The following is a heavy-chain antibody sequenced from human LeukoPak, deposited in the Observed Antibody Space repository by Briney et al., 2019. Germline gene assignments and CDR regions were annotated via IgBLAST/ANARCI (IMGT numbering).Heavy chain of an antibody. Sequence: PGGSLRLSCAASGFTLSSYAMSWVRQAPGKGLEWVSTISGSDGYTYYADSVQGRFTISRDNSMNTLYLQMNSLRAEDTALYYCAKGKYSSSWYFDYWGQGALVTVSS. V-gene: IGHV3-23*01. J-gene: IGHJ4*02. CDR1: GFTLSSYA. CDR3: AKGKYSSSWYFDY. CDR2: ISGSDGYT. D-gene: IGHD6-13*01.